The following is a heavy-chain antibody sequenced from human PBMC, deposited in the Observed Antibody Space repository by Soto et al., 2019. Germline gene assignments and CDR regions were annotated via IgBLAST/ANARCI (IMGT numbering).Heavy chain of an antibody. V-gene: IGHV3-33*01. D-gene: IGHD1-7*01. CDR2: IWDDGSNI. J-gene: IGHJ4*02. Sequence: QKYLVESGGGVVQPGGSLRLSCVASGSIFSGYGMHWVRQAPGKGLEWVAVIWDDGSNIYYADSVKGRLTISRDNSKNMLYLQMDSLRAEDTAVYYCARDGIGGTVFRGFCDYWGQGTLVTVSS. CDR3: ARDGIGGTVFRGFCDY. CDR1: GSIFSGYG.